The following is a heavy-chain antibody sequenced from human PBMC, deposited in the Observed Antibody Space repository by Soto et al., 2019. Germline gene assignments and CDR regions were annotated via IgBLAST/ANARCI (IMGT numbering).Heavy chain of an antibody. V-gene: IGHV4-31*03. CDR3: ARASRRPDRDYIWGSYDQPTDY. J-gene: IGHJ4*02. D-gene: IGHD3-16*01. CDR2: IYYSGST. CDR1: GGSISSGGYY. Sequence: QVQLQESGPGLVKPSQTLSLTCTVSGGSISSGGYYWSWIRQHPGKGLEWIGYIYYSGSTYYNPSLKSRVTISVDTSKNQFSLKLSSVTAADTAVYYCARASRRPDRDYIWGSYDQPTDYWGQGTLVTVSS.